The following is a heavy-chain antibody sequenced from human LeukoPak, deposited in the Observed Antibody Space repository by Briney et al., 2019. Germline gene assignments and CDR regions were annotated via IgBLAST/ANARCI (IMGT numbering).Heavy chain of an antibody. D-gene: IGHD3-3*01. CDR3: VQGYDFWSGYPEFYFMDV. V-gene: IGHV3-30*02. CDR1: GFTFSSYG. J-gene: IGHJ6*03. Sequence: GGSLRLSCAASGFTFSSYGMHWVRQAPGKGLEWVAFIRYDGSNKYYADSVKGRFTISRDNSKNTLYLQMNSLRAEDTAVYYCVQGYDFWSGYPEFYFMDVWGKGTTVTVSS. CDR2: IRYDGSNK.